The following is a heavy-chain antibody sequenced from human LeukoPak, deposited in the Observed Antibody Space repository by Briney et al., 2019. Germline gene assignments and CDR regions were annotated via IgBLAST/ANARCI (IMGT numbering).Heavy chain of an antibody. Sequence: PGGSLRLSCAASGFTFNSYWMSWVRQAPGKGLEWVANIKQDGSEKYYVDSVKGRFTISRDNAKNSLYLQMNSLRAEDTAVYYCARPQYYDSSGQDAFDIWGQGTMVTVSS. D-gene: IGHD3-22*01. CDR3: ARPQYYDSSGQDAFDI. J-gene: IGHJ3*02. CDR1: GFTFNSYW. V-gene: IGHV3-7*01. CDR2: IKQDGSEK.